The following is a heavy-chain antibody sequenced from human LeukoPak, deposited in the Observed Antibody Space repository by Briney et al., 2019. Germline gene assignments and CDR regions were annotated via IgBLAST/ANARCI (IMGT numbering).Heavy chain of an antibody. D-gene: IGHD5-24*01. CDR1: GFTFSSYG. J-gene: IGHJ4*02. CDR3: ARDGYNYFPFDY. CDR2: ISYDGSNK. Sequence: GGSLRLSCAASGFTFSSYGMHWVRQAPGKGLEWVAVISYDGSNKYYADSVKGRFTISRDNAKNSLYLQMNSLRAEDTALYYCARDGYNYFPFDYWGQGTLVTVSS. V-gene: IGHV3-30*03.